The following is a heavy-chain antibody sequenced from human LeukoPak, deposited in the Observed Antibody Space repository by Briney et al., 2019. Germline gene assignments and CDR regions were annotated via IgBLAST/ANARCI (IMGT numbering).Heavy chain of an antibody. CDR1: GGSFSGYY. D-gene: IGHD3-10*01. CDR2: INHSGST. V-gene: IGHV4-34*01. CDR3: ARPYGSGSYYFDY. J-gene: IGHJ4*02. Sequence: SGTLSLTCAVYGGSFSGYYWSWIRQPPGKGLEWIGEINHSGSTNYNPSLKSRVTISVDTSKNQFSLKLSSVTAADTAVYYCARPYGSGSYYFDYWGQGTLVTVSS.